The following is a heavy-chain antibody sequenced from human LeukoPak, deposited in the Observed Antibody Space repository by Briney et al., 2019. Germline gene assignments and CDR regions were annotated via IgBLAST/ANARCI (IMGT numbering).Heavy chain of an antibody. Sequence: SQTLSLTCTVSGGSISSESYYWSWIRQPAGKGLEWIGRIYTSGSTNYNPSLKSRVTISVDTSKNQFSLKLSSVTAADTAVYYCARDMGGSGWHSLDYWGQGTLVTVSS. CDR2: IYTSGST. CDR3: ARDMGGSGWHSLDY. J-gene: IGHJ4*02. CDR1: GGSISSESYY. V-gene: IGHV4-61*02. D-gene: IGHD6-19*01.